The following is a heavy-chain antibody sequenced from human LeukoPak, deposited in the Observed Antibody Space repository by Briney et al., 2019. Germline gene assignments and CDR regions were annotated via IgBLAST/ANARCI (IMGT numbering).Heavy chain of an antibody. CDR2: ISYDGGNK. CDR3: AKAQSPELRYFDWDAFDI. J-gene: IGHJ3*02. V-gene: IGHV3-30*18. D-gene: IGHD3-9*01. Sequence: GGSLRLSCAASGFTFSAYGIHWVRRAPGKGLEWLAVISYDGGNKCYADSVKGRFTISRDNSKNTLYLQMNSLRAEDTAVYYCAKAQSPELRYFDWDAFDIWGQGTMVTVSS. CDR1: GFTFSAYG.